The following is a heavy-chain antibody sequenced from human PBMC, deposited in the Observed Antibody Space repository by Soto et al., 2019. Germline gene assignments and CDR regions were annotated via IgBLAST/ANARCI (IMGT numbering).Heavy chain of an antibody. Sequence: GGSLRLSCAASGFTFSSYGMHWVRQAPGKGLEWVAVIWYDGSNKYYADSVKGRFTISRDNSKNTLYLQMNSLRAEDTAVYYCARANYDFWSGYYNGAWFDPWGQGTLVTVSS. V-gene: IGHV3-33*01. CDR1: GFTFSSYG. D-gene: IGHD3-3*01. J-gene: IGHJ5*02. CDR3: ARANYDFWSGYYNGAWFDP. CDR2: IWYDGSNK.